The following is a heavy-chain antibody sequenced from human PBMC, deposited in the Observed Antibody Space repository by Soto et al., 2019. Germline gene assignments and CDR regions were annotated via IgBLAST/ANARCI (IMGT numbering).Heavy chain of an antibody. CDR3: ARTAAAGKYYYGMDV. D-gene: IGHD6-13*01. CDR1: GYSFTSYW. V-gene: IGHV5-51*01. CDR2: IYPGDSDT. J-gene: IGHJ6*02. Sequence: PVESLKISCKVSGYSFTSYWIGWVRQMPGKGLEWMGIIYPGDSDTRYSPSFQGQVTISADKSISTAYLQWSSLKASDTAMYYCARTAAAGKYYYGMDVWGQGTTVTVSS.